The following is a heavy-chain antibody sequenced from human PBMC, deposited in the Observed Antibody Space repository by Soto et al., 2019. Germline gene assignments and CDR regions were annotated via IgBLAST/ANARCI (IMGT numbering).Heavy chain of an antibody. V-gene: IGHV3-30*18. D-gene: IGHD6-13*01. J-gene: IGHJ6*03. CDR3: AKSWAESRSSSWYMYYYYYMDV. CDR1: GFTFSSYG. CDR2: ISYDGSNK. Sequence: QVQLVESGGGVVQPGRSLRLSCAASGFTFSSYGMHWVRQAPGKGLEWVAVISYDGSNKYYADSVKGRFTISRDNSKNTLYLQMNSLRAEDTAVYYCAKSWAESRSSSWYMYYYYYMDVWGKGTTVTVSS.